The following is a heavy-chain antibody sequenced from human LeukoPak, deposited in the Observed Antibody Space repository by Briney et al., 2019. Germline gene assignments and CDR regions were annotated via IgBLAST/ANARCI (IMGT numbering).Heavy chain of an antibody. J-gene: IGHJ4*02. Sequence: SETLSLTCTVSGGSISSYYWSWIRQPPGKGLEWIGYIYYSGSTNYNPSLKSRVTISVDTSKNQFSLKLSSVTAADTAMYYCASHFYGDYYFAYWGQATLVTVSS. CDR1: GGSISSYY. D-gene: IGHD4-17*01. CDR3: ASHFYGDYYFAY. V-gene: IGHV4-59*08. CDR2: IYYSGST.